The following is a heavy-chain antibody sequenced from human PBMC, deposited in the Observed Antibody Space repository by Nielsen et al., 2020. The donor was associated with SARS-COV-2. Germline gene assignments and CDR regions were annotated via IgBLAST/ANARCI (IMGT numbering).Heavy chain of an antibody. D-gene: IGHD2-21*02. Sequence: ASVKVSCKASGYTFTSYAMHWMRQAPGQRLEWMGWINAGNGNTKYSQKFQGRVTITRDTSASTAYMELSSLRSEDTAVYYCARAWEVVTFPGYNWFDPWGQGTLVTVSS. V-gene: IGHV1-3*01. J-gene: IGHJ5*02. CDR1: GYTFTSYA. CDR3: ARAWEVVTFPGYNWFDP. CDR2: INAGNGNT.